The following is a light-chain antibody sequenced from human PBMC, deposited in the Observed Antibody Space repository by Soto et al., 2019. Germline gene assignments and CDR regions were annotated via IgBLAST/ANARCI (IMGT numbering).Light chain of an antibody. CDR3: QPYGDSPIT. CDR1: QRVSSSY. J-gene: IGKJ5*01. Sequence: EIVLTQSPGTLSLSPGERATLSCRASQRVSSSYLAWYQQTPGQAPRLLISGASSRATGIPDRFSGSGSGTDFTLTISRLEPEDFAVYYCQPYGDSPITFGQGTRLEIK. CDR2: GAS. V-gene: IGKV3-20*01.